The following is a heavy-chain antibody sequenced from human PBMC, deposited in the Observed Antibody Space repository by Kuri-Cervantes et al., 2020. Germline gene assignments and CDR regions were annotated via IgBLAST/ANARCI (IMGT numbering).Heavy chain of an antibody. CDR2: ISWNSGSI. CDR3: ARDPYYYDSSGYPYY. D-gene: IGHD3-22*01. J-gene: IGHJ4*02. V-gene: IGHV3-9*01. CDR1: GFTFDDYA. Sequence: GGSLRLSCAASGFTFDDYAMHWVRQAPGKGLEWVSGISWNSGSIGYADSVKGRFTISRDNAKNSLYLQMNSLRAEDTAAYYCARDPYYYDSSGYPYYWGQGTLVTVSS.